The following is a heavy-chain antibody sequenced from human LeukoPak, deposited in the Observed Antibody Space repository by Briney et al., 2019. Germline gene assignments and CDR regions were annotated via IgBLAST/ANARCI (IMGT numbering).Heavy chain of an antibody. D-gene: IGHD5-18*01. CDR3: ARTTEGGYTYGYFYYYYMDV. CDR2: IYHSGST. CDR1: GYSTISGYY. Sequence: SETLSVTCTVSGYSTISGYYWGWIRQPPGKGLEWIGRIYHSGSTHYNPSLKSRITISVDTSKNQFSLKLTSGTAADTAVYYCARTTEGGYTYGYFYYYYMDVWGKGTTVTISS. V-gene: IGHV4-38-2*02. J-gene: IGHJ6*03.